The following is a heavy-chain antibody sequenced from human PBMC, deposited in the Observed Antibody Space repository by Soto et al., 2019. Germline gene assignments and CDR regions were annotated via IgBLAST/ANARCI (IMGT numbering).Heavy chain of an antibody. D-gene: IGHD1-26*01. CDR3: ARQVGATTSSYYYYGMDV. J-gene: IGHJ6*02. Sequence: GASVKVSCKASGGTFSSYAISWVRQAPGQGLEWMGGIIPIFGTANYAQKFQGRVTITADESTSTAYMELSSLRSEDTAVYYCARQVGATTSSYYYYGMDVWGQGTTVTVS. CDR1: GGTFSSYA. CDR2: IIPIFGTA. V-gene: IGHV1-69*13.